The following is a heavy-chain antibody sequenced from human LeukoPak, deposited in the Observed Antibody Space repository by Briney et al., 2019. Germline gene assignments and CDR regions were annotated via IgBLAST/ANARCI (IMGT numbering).Heavy chain of an antibody. CDR3: ARDLTSGSGGDY. CDR1: GYTFTGYY. CDR2: ISAYNGNT. Sequence: ASVKVSCKASGYTFTGYYMHWVRQAPGQGLEWMGWISAYNGNTNYAQKLQGRVTMTTDTSTSTAYMELRSLRSDDTAVYYCARDLTSGSGGDYWGQGTLVTVSS. V-gene: IGHV1-18*04. J-gene: IGHJ4*02. D-gene: IGHD3-22*01.